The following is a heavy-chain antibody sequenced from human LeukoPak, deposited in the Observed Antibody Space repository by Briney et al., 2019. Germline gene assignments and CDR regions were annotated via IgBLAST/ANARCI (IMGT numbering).Heavy chain of an antibody. J-gene: IGHJ4*02. D-gene: IGHD3-10*01. Sequence: SETLSLTCTVSGGSISSSSYSWGWIRQHPGKGLEWIGYIYYSGSTYYNPSLKSRVTISVDTSKNQFSLKLSSVTAADTAVYYCAGTTYYYGSDRQYYFNYWGQGTLVTVSS. CDR3: AGTTYYYGSDRQYYFNY. CDR1: GGSISSSSYS. V-gene: IGHV4-31*03. CDR2: IYYSGST.